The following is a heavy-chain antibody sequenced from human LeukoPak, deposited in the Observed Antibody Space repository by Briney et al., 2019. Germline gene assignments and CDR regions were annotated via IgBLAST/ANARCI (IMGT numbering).Heavy chain of an antibody. V-gene: IGHV3-15*07. Sequence: PGGSLRLSCAASGFTFSSYAMHWVRQAPGKGLEWVGRIKSTLDGGTTDLAAPVKDRFTVSRDDSKETLYLQMNSLKTEDTAIYYCTTGGNVIVAGTRAFDIWGQGTMVTVSS. CDR1: GFTFSSYA. CDR2: IKSTLDGGTT. J-gene: IGHJ3*02. CDR3: TTGGNVIVAGTRAFDI. D-gene: IGHD6-19*01.